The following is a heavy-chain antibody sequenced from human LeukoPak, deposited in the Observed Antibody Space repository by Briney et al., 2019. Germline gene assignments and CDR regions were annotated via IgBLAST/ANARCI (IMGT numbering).Heavy chain of an antibody. CDR2: ISSSSSYI. Sequence: GGSLRLSCAASGFTFSSYSMNWVRQAPGKGLEWVSSISSSSSYIYYADSVKGRFTISRDNAKNSLYLQMNSLRAEDTAVYYCARSSILEWLPYYYYYMDVWAKGTTVTVSS. CDR1: GFTFSSYS. V-gene: IGHV3-21*01. CDR3: ARSSILEWLPYYYYYMDV. D-gene: IGHD3-3*01. J-gene: IGHJ6*03.